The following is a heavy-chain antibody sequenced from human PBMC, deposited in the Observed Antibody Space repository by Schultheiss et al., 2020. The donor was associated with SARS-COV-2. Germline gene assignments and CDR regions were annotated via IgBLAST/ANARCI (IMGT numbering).Heavy chain of an antibody. D-gene: IGHD3-22*01. V-gene: IGHV4-59*08. J-gene: IGHJ4*02. Sequence: SETLSLTCTVSGGSISSYYWSWIRQPPGKGLEWIGYIYYSGSTYYNPSLKSRVTISVDTSKNQFSLKLSSVTAADTAVYYCARLSDYYDSSGSDYWGQGTLVTVSS. CDR3: ARLSDYYDSSGSDY. CDR1: GGSISSYY. CDR2: IYYSGST.